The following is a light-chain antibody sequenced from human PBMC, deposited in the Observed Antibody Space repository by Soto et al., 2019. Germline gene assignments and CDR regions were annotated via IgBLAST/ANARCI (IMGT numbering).Light chain of an antibody. V-gene: IGKV3-20*01. Sequence: EIVWTHSPGTLSLSRVERATLSCRASQSVSNNYLAWYQQKPGQAPRLLIYGASNRATGIPDRFSGSGSGTDFTLTISRLETEDFAVYYCQQYGSSGTFGQGTKVDIK. CDR2: GAS. CDR3: QQYGSSGT. CDR1: QSVSNNY. J-gene: IGKJ1*01.